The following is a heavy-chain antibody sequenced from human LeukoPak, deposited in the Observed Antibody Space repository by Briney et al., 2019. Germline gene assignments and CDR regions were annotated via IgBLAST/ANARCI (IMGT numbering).Heavy chain of an antibody. J-gene: IGHJ4*02. D-gene: IGHD2-21*01. CDR3: ARDGGGYRGGGDY. CDR1: GFTFSSYS. V-gene: IGHV3-48*04. Sequence: GGSLRLSCAASGFTFSSYSMNWVRQAPGKGLEWVSYISSSSSTIYYADSVKGRFTISRDNAKNSLYLQVNSLRAEDTAVYYCARDGGGYRGGGDYWGQGTLVTVSS. CDR2: ISSSSSTI.